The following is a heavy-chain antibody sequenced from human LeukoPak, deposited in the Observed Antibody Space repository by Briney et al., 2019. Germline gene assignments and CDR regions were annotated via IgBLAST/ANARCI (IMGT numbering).Heavy chain of an antibody. CDR2: IYYSGST. CDR3: ARDNGLRYFDWLLPTGGYGMDV. D-gene: IGHD3-9*01. J-gene: IGHJ6*02. Sequence: SETLSLTCTVSGGSISSYYWSWIRQPPGKGLEWIGYIYYSGSTNYNPSLKSRVTISVDTSKNQFYLKLSSVTAADTAVYYCARDNGLRYFDWLLPTGGYGMDVWGQGTTVTVSS. CDR1: GGSISSYY. V-gene: IGHV4-59*01.